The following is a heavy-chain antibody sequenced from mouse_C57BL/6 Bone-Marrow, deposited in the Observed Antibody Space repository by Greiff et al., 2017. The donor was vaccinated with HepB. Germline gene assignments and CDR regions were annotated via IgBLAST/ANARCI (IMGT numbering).Heavy chain of an antibody. D-gene: IGHD1-1*01. Sequence: DVKLVESGGDLVKPGGSLKLSCAASGFTFSSYGMSWVRQTPDKRLEWVATISSGGSYTYYPDSVKGRFTISRDNAKNTLYLQMSSLKSEDTAMYYCARQYYYGSRRDCYFDVWGTGTTVTVSS. CDR3: ARQYYYGSRRDCYFDV. CDR2: ISSGGSYT. J-gene: IGHJ1*03. CDR1: GFTFSSYG. V-gene: IGHV5-6*02.